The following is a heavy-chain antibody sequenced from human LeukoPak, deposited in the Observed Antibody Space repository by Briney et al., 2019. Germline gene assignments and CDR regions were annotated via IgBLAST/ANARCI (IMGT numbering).Heavy chain of an antibody. CDR2: ISSSSSYI. CDR1: GFTFSSYS. Sequence: GGSLRLSCAASGFTFSSYSMNWVRQAPGKGLEWVSSISSSSSYIYYADSVKGRFTISRDNSKNTLYLQMNSLRAEDTAVYYCAKDLGYSSSSGAFDIWGQGTMVTVSS. D-gene: IGHD6-6*01. V-gene: IGHV3-21*04. J-gene: IGHJ3*02. CDR3: AKDLGYSSSSGAFDI.